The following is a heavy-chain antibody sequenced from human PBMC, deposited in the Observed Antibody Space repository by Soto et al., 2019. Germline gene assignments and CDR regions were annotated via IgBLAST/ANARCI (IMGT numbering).Heavy chain of an antibody. D-gene: IGHD2-21*02. Sequence: GGSLRLSCAASGFTVSSNYMVWVRQAPGRGLEWVSVLYSGGSTSYADSVRGRFTVSRDNSKNTLYLQMNNLRAEDTAVYYCAKAYCGGFCYSLTDAFDIRAQRTVVPV. CDR2: LYSGGST. V-gene: IGHV3-53*01. J-gene: IGHJ3*02. CDR3: AKAYCGGFCYSLTDAFDI. CDR1: GFTVSSNY.